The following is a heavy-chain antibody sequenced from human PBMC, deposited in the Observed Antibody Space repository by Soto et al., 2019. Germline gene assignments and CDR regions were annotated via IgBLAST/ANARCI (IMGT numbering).Heavy chain of an antibody. CDR2: IYYSGST. Sequence: SETLSLTCTVSGGSISSGGYYWSWIRQHPGKGLEWIGCIYYSGSTYYNPSLKGRVTISVDTSKNQFSLKLSSVTAADTAVYFCARDSMVRGVTDYWGQGTLVTVSS. CDR3: ARDSMVRGVTDY. CDR1: GGSISSGGYY. J-gene: IGHJ4*02. D-gene: IGHD3-10*01. V-gene: IGHV4-31*03.